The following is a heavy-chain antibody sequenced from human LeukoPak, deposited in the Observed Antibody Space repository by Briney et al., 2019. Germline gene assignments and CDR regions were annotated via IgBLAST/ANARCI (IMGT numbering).Heavy chain of an antibody. V-gene: IGHV4-39*01. CDR3: ARGSHSGGHLDY. CDR2: VYYTGSA. D-gene: IGHD2-15*01. Sequence: PSETLSLTCTVSGGSISSSIYYWGWIRQPPGKGLELIGHVYYTGSAYFNPSLKSRVTMSVDTSKNQFSLNLSSVTAADTAVYYCARGSHSGGHLDYWGQGALVTVSS. CDR1: GGSISSSIYY. J-gene: IGHJ4*02.